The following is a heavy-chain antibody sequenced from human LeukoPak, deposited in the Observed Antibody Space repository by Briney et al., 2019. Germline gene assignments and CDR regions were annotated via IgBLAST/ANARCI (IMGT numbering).Heavy chain of an antibody. V-gene: IGHV3-66*01. CDR3: VRSDGYDSSGYYYGYYYFDY. CDR2: IYSGGST. D-gene: IGHD3-22*01. CDR1: GFTVSSKY. Sequence: GGSLRLSCAASGFTVSSKYISWVRQAPGKGLEWVSVIYSGGSTYYADSVKGRLTISRDNSKNTLYLQMNSLRVEDTAVYYCVRSDGYDSSGYYYGYYYFDYWGQGTLVTVSS. J-gene: IGHJ4*02.